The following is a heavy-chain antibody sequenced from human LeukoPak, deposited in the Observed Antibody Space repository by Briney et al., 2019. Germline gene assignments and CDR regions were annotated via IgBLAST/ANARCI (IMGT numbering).Heavy chain of an antibody. CDR1: GGSISSYY. CDR2: IYYSGST. CDR3: ARGRYGSGSSLWFDP. V-gene: IGHV4-59*06. D-gene: IGHD3-10*01. J-gene: IGHJ5*02. Sequence: KPSETLSLTCTVSGGSISSYYWSWIRQPPGKGLEWIGYIYYSGSTYYNPSLKSRVTISVDTSKNQFSLKLSSVTAADTAVYYCARGRYGSGSSLWFDPWGQGTLVTVSS.